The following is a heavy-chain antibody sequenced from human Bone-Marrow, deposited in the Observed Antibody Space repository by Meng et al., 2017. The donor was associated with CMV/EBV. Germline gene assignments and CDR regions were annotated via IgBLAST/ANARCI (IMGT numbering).Heavy chain of an antibody. CDR1: GGSFSDYY. J-gene: IGHJ5*02. CDR3: ARSRYTSSPCFDR. D-gene: IGHD6-6*01. V-gene: IGHV4-34*01. CDR2: IDHGGSS. Sequence: SETLSLTCAVYGGSFSDYYWSWIRQSPGKGLEWIGQIDHGGSSKYNPSLKSRVTISVDTSKNQFSLRLNSVTAADTAVYYCARSRYTSSPCFDRWGQGTLVTVSS.